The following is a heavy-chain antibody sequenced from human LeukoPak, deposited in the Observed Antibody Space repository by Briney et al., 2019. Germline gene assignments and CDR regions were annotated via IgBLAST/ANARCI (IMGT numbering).Heavy chain of an antibody. D-gene: IGHD1-26*01. V-gene: IGHV3-33*08. CDR1: GFTFSSYS. J-gene: IGHJ4*02. Sequence: GGSLRLSCAASGFTFSSYSMNWVRQAPGQGLEWVALIWYDGSNKYYADSVKGRFTISRDNSKNTVYLQMNSLRVEDTAIYYCARDRPTGSYYSIDYWGQGTLATVSS. CDR2: IWYDGSNK. CDR3: ARDRPTGSYYSIDY.